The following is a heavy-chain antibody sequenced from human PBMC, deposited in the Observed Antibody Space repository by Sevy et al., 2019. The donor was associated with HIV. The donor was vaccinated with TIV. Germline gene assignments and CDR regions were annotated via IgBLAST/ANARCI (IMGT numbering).Heavy chain of an antibody. CDR3: AKGGFTMVRGVFDY. V-gene: IGHV3-23*01. D-gene: IGHD3-10*01. Sequence: GGSLRLSCAASGFSFSSYAMSWVRQTPGKGLEWVSAISGSGGSTYYADSVKGRFTISRDNSKNTLYLQMNSLIAVDTAVYYCAKGGFTMVRGVFDYWGQGTLVTVSS. J-gene: IGHJ4*02. CDR1: GFSFSSYA. CDR2: ISGSGGST.